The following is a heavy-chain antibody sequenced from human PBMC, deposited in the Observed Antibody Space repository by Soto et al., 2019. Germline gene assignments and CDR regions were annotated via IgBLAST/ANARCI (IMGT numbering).Heavy chain of an antibody. V-gene: IGHV1-69*06. CDR2: IIPIFGTA. J-gene: IGHJ6*02. CDR3: ARVGGDSSSSTAYYYYGMDV. CDR1: GGTFSSYA. Sequence: ASVKVSCKASGGTFSSYAISWVRQAPGQGLEWMGGIIPIFGTANYAQKFQGRVTITADKSTSTAYMELSSLRSEDTAVYYCARVGGDSSSSTAYYYYGMDVWGQGTTVTVSS. D-gene: IGHD6-6*01.